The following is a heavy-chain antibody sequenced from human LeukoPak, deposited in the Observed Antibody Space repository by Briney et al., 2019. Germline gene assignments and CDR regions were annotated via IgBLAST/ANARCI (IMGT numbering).Heavy chain of an antibody. V-gene: IGHV3-23*01. J-gene: IGHJ3*02. CDR2: ISGSGGST. CDR1: GFTFSSYA. D-gene: IGHD1-1*01. CDR3: AKEVVWYNWNDGGNAFDI. Sequence: GGSLRLSCAASGFTFSSYAMSWVRQAPGKGLEWVSAISGSGGSTYYADSVKGRFTISRDNSKNTLNLQMNSLRAEDTAVYYCAKEVVWYNWNDGGNAFDIWGQGTMVTVSS.